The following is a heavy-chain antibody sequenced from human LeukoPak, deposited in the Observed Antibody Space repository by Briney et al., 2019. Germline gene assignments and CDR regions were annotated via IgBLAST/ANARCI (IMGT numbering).Heavy chain of an antibody. V-gene: IGHV4-59*08. J-gene: IGHJ3*02. CDR3: ARHMDYYDSSGFYFDI. CDR2: IYYSGST. Sequence: PSETLSLTCTVSGGSISSYYWSWIRQPPGKGLEWIGYIYYSGSTNYNPSLKSRVTISVDTSKNQFSLKLSSVTAADTAVYYRARHMDYYDSSGFYFDIWGQGTMVTVSS. CDR1: GGSISSYY. D-gene: IGHD3-22*01.